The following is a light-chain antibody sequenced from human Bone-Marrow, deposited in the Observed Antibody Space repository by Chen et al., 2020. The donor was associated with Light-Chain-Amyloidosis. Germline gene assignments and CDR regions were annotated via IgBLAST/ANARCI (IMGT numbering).Light chain of an antibody. J-gene: IGLJ2*01. CDR1: DLPTKY. CDR3: QSADSSGTYEVI. V-gene: IGLV3-25*03. CDR2: RDT. Sequence: SYELTQPPSVSVSPGQTARITCSGDDLPTKYAYWYQQKPGQAPVLVIHRDTERPSGISERFSGSRAGTTATVTISGVQAEDEGDYHCQSADSSGTYEVIFGGGTKLTVL.